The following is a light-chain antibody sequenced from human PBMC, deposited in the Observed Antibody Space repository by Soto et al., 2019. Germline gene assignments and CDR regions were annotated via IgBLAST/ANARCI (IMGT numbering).Light chain of an antibody. V-gene: IGKV3-20*01. CDR2: AAS. CDR1: HSINTSF. CDR3: QQYASAPFM. Sequence: EIVLTQSPGTLSLSPGDRATLSCRSSHSINTSFLAWFQQKPGQAPSLLIYAASTRATGIPDRFSGSASETDFTLTISRLEPEDSAVYFCQQYASAPFMLGPGTKVDIK. J-gene: IGKJ3*01.